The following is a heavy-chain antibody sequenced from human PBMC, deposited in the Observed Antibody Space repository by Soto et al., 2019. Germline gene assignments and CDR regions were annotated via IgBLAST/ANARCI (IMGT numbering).Heavy chain of an antibody. V-gene: IGHV1-69*01. Sequence: QVQLVQSGAEVKKPGSSVKVSCKASGDTFCSYAINWVRQAPGQGLEWMGGIIPMFGTANYAQKFKGRVTITAGESTSTVYMELSSLRSEDTAVYYCARVGPAHYYDSSGYYSPLDYWGQGTLVTVSS. J-gene: IGHJ4*02. CDR1: GDTFCSYA. CDR2: IIPMFGTA. CDR3: ARVGPAHYYDSSGYYSPLDY. D-gene: IGHD3-22*01.